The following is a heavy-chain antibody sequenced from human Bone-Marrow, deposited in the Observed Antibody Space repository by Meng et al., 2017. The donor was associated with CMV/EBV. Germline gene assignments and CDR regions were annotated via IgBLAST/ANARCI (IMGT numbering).Heavy chain of an antibody. Sequence: SVKVSCKASGGTFSSYAISWVRQAPGQGLEWMGGIIPIFGTANYAQKFQGRVTITTDESTSTAYMELSSLRSEDTAVYYCARGGYGSSWPSRGYYNGMDVWGQGTTVTVSS. CDR3: ARGGYGSSWPSRGYYNGMDV. CDR2: IIPIFGTA. CDR1: GGTFSSYA. V-gene: IGHV1-69*05. D-gene: IGHD6-13*01. J-gene: IGHJ6*02.